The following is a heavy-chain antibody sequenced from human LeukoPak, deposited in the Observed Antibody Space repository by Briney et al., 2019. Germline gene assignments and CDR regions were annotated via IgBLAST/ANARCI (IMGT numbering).Heavy chain of an antibody. J-gene: IGHJ6*02. D-gene: IGHD6-13*01. CDR1: GGTFSSYA. CDR3: AREPIAASYGMAV. Sequence: SVKVSCKASGGTFSSYAISWVRQAPGQGLEWMGRIIPILGIANYAQKFQGRVTITADKSTSTAYMELSSLKSEDTAVYYCAREPIAASYGMAVWGQGTTVTVSS. V-gene: IGHV1-69*04. CDR2: IIPILGIA.